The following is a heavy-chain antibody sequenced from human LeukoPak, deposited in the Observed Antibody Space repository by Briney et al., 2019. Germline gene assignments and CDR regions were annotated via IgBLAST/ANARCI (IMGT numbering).Heavy chain of an antibody. V-gene: IGHV4-34*01. CDR1: GGSFSGYY. Sequence: SETLSLTRAVYGGSFSGYYWSWIRQPPGKGLEWIGEINHSGSTNYNPSLKSRVTISVDTSKNQFSLKLSSVTAADTAVYYCARIFSSGWYWLIDYWGQGTLVTVSP. J-gene: IGHJ4*02. CDR2: INHSGST. CDR3: ARIFSSGWYWLIDY. D-gene: IGHD6-19*01.